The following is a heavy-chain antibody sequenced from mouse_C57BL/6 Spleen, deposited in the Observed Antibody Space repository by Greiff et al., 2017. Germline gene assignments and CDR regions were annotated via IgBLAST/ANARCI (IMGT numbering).Heavy chain of an antibody. D-gene: IGHD3-2*02. CDR3: ARTDSSGYPAWCAY. CDR2: INPYNGGT. J-gene: IGHJ3*01. CDR1: GYTFTDYY. V-gene: IGHV1-19*01. Sequence: VQLKESGPVLVKPGASVKMSCKASGYTFTDYYMNWVKQSHGKSLEWIGVINPYNGGTSYNQKFKGKATLTVDKSSSTAYMELNSLTSEDSAVYYCARTDSSGYPAWCAYWGQGTLVTVSA.